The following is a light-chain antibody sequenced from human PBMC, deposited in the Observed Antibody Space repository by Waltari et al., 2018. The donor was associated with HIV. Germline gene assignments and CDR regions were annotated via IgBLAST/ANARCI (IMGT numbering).Light chain of an antibody. CDR2: YDD. V-gene: IGLV1-36*01. CDR3: AAWDDSLNGYV. J-gene: IGLJ1*01. CDR1: RSNSGTNA. Sequence: SVLTQTPSVSEAPRQMVTISCSEWRSNSGTNAVTCYQQLPGKAPKLLIYYDDLVPSGVSDRIAGSKSGTSASLAISGLQSEDEADYYCAAWDDSLNGYVFGTGTKVTVL.